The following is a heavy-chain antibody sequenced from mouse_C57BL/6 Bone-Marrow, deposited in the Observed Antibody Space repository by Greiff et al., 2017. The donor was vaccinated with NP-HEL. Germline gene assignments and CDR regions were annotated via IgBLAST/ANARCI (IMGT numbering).Heavy chain of an antibody. CDR1: GYTFTSYW. V-gene: IGHV1-69*01. D-gene: IGHD1-1*01. J-gene: IGHJ2*01. Sequence: VQLQQPGAELVMPGASVKLSCKASGYTFTSYWLHWVKQRPGQGLEWIGELDPSDSYTNFNQKFKGKSTFTVDKSSSTAYMHLSSLTSEDSAVYYCARKTTVVATDYWGQGTTLTVSS. CDR3: ARKTTVVATDY. CDR2: LDPSDSYT.